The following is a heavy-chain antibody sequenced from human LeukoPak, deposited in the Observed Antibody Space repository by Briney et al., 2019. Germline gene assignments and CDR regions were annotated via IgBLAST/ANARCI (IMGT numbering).Heavy chain of an antibody. J-gene: IGHJ3*02. D-gene: IGHD5-18*01. CDR3: TTTAMVTFDAFDI. V-gene: IGHV3-15*01. CDR2: IKSKTDGGTT. Sequence: PGGPLRLSCAASGFTFSNAWMSWVRQAPGKGLEWVGRIKSKTDGGTTDYAAPVKGRFTISRDDSKNTLYLQMNSLKTEDTAVYYCTTTAMVTFDAFDIWGQGTMVTVSS. CDR1: GFTFSNAW.